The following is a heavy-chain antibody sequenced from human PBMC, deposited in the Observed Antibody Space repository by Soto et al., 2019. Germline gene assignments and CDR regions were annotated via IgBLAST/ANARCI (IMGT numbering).Heavy chain of an antibody. D-gene: IGHD1-26*01. V-gene: IGHV4-39*01. J-gene: IGHJ5*02. CDR3: ARRVGGSYYFWFDP. CDR2: IYYSGST. Sequence: QLQLQESGPGLVKPSETLSLTCTVSGGSISSSSYYWGWIRQPPGKGLEWIGSIYYSGSTYYNPSLKSRVTISVDTSKSHFSLKLSSVTAADTAVYYCARRVGGSYYFWFDPWGQGTLFTVSS. CDR1: GGSISSSSYY.